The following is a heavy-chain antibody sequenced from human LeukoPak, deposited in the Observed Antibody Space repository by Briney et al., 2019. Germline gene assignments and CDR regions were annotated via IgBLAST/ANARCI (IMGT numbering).Heavy chain of an antibody. CDR3: ARERYDSSGYYYVEFDY. Sequence: GGSLRLSCAASGFTFDDYGMSWVRQAPGKGLEWVSGINWNGGSTGYADSVKGRFTISRDNAKNSLYLQMNSLRAEDTALYYCARERYDSSGYYYVEFDYWGQRTLVTVSS. J-gene: IGHJ4*02. CDR1: GFTFDDYG. D-gene: IGHD3-22*01. V-gene: IGHV3-20*04. CDR2: INWNGGST.